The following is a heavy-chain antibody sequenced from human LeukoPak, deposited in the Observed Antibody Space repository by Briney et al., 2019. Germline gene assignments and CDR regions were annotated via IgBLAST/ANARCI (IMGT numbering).Heavy chain of an antibody. CDR2: INPNIGDT. D-gene: IGHD2-2*01. CDR3: ARVEEYQLLSFDY. J-gene: IGHJ4*02. V-gene: IGHV1-2*02. Sequence: ASVKVSCKASGYTFIDHYIHWVRQAPGHGLESMGWINPNIGDTNYAQQFQGRVTMTRDTSSSTAYMELSRLRSDDTAVYYCARVEEYQLLSFDYWGQGTLVTVSS. CDR1: GYTFIDHY.